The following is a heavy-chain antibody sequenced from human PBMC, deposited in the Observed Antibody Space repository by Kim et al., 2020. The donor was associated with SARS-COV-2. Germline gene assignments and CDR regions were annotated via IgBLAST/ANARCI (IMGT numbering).Heavy chain of an antibody. V-gene: IGHV4-59*01. D-gene: IGHD6-6*01. CDR1: GGSISSYY. Sequence: SETLSLTCTVSGGSISSYYWSLIRQPPGKGLEWIGYIYYSGSTNYNPSLKSRVTISVDTSKNQFSLKLSSVTAADTAVYYCASSARRYYYYYMDVWGKGT. J-gene: IGHJ6*03. CDR2: IYYSGST. CDR3: ASSARRYYYYYMDV.